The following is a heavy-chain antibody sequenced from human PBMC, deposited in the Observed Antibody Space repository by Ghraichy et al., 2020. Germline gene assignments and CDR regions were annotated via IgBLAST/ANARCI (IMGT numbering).Heavy chain of an antibody. Sequence: GGSLRLSCAASGFTFSSYGMHWVRQAPGKGLEWVAFIRYGGSDKYYADSMKGRFTISRDNSKSTLYLQMNSLRAEDTAVYYCAKDPTADTYEYFQYWGQGTLVTVSS. D-gene: IGHD2-2*01. J-gene: IGHJ1*01. V-gene: IGHV3-30*02. CDR3: AKDPTADTYEYFQY. CDR2: IRYGGSDK. CDR1: GFTFSSYG.